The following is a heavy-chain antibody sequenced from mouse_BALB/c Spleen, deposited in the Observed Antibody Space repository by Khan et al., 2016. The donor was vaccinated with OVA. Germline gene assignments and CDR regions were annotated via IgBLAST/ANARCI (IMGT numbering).Heavy chain of an antibody. CDR2: IWAGGST. Sequence: VELVESGPAMVAPSQSLSITCTVSGFSLTSYGVHWVRQPPGKGLEWLGVIWAGGSTNYNSALMSRLSICKDNSKSQVFLKMNSLQTDDTTMYYCARYYGNYGWYFDVWGAGTTVTVSS. D-gene: IGHD2-1*01. J-gene: IGHJ1*01. CDR3: ARYYGNYGWYFDV. V-gene: IGHV2-9*02. CDR1: GFSLTSYG.